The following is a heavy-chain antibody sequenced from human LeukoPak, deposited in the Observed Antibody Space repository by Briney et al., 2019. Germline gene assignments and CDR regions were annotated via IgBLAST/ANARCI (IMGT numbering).Heavy chain of an antibody. CDR3: ARELSGTLRG. Sequence: PSETLSLTCAVYGGSFSGYYWSWIRQPPGKGLEWIGEINHSGSTNYNPSLKSRVTISVDTSKNQFSLKLSSVTAADTAVYYCARELSGTLRGWGQGNLVTVSS. J-gene: IGHJ4*02. D-gene: IGHD6-13*01. CDR1: GGSFSGYY. CDR2: INHSGST. V-gene: IGHV4-34*01.